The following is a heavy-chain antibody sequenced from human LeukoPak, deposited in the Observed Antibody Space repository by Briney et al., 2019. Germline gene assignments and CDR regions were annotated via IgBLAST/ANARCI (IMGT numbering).Heavy chain of an antibody. CDR1: GFTFSSYA. D-gene: IGHD3-9*01. CDR3: AKWSGYDILTGYYGGFDY. J-gene: IGHJ4*02. V-gene: IGHV3-23*01. CDR2: ISGSGGST. Sequence: PGGSLRLSCAASGFTFSSYAMSWVRQAPGKGLEWVSAISGSGGSTYCADSVKGRFTISRDNSKNTLYLQMNSLRAEDTAVYYCAKWSGYDILTGYYGGFDYWGQGTLVTVSS.